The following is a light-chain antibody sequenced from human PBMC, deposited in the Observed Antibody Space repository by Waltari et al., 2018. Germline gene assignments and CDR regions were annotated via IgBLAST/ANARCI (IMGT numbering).Light chain of an antibody. J-gene: IGKJ1*01. Sequence: EIVLTQSPGTLSLSPGERATLTCRASQSVGRSLACYQQKPGQAPRLLIYGVSIRASGIPDRCSGGGSGTDFSLTISRLEPEDFAAYHCQHYVRLPVTFGQGTKVEIK. CDR3: QHYVRLPVT. V-gene: IGKV3-20*01. CDR2: GVS. CDR1: QSVGRS.